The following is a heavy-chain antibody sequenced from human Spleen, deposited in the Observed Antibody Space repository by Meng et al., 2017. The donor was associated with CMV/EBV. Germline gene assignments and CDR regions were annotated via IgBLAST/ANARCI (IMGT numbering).Heavy chain of an antibody. V-gene: IGHV3-9*01. CDR3: AKDKLGGDYYDTGGPFDY. Sequence: SLKISCAASGFTFDDYAMHWVRQAPGKGLEWVSGISWNSDSIGYADSVKGRFTISRDNAKNSLYMQMNSLRDEDTALYYCAKDKLGGDYYDTGGPFDYWGQGTLVTVSS. D-gene: IGHD3-22*01. CDR1: GFTFDDYA. CDR2: ISWNSDSI. J-gene: IGHJ4*02.